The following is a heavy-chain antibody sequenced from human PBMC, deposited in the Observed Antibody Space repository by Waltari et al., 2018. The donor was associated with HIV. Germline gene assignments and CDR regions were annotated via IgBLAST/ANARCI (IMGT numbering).Heavy chain of an antibody. V-gene: IGHV3-13*04. Sequence: EVQLVESGGGLVQPGGSLRLSCAASGFTFSSYDMHWVRQATGKGLEWVSAIGTAGDTYYPGSGKGRFTISRENAKNSLYLQMNSLRAGDTAVYYCARGDSRSITPESYFDLWGRGTLVTVSS. D-gene: IGHD3-10*01. CDR3: ARGDSRSITPESYFDL. J-gene: IGHJ2*01. CDR1: GFTFSSYD. CDR2: IGTAGDT.